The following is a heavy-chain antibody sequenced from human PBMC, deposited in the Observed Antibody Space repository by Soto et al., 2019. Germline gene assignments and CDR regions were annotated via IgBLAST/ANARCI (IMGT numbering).Heavy chain of an antibody. D-gene: IGHD2-15*01. V-gene: IGHV2-5*02. Sequence: QITLKESGPTLVKPTQTLTLTCTFSGFSLSTSGVGVGWIRQPPGKALEWLALIYWDDDKRYSPSLKSRLTITKDTSKNQVVLTMTNMDPVDTATYYCAHRPSYCSGGSCSPGFAYWGQGTLVTVSS. CDR3: AHRPSYCSGGSCSPGFAY. J-gene: IGHJ4*02. CDR1: GFSLSTSGVG. CDR2: IYWDDDK.